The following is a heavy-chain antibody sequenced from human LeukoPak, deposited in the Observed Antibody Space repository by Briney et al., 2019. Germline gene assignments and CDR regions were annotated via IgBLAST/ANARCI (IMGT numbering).Heavy chain of an antibody. D-gene: IGHD3-3*01. CDR2: IYYSGST. CDR3: AREEWTRQNWFDP. V-gene: IGHV4-61*01. J-gene: IGHJ5*02. Sequence: SETLSLTCTVSGGSVSSGSYYWSWIRQPPGKGLEWIGYIYYSGSTNYNPSLKSRVTISVDTSKNQFTLKLSSVTAADTAVYYCAREEWTRQNWFDPWGQGTLVTVSS. CDR1: GGSVSSGSYY.